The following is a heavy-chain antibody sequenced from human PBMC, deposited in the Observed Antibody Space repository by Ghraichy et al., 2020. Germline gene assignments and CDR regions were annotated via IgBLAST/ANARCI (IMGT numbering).Heavy chain of an antibody. CDR3: ARDLPPIRYCSSTSCPPPYYYGMDV. CDR2: IYYSGST. J-gene: IGHJ6*02. D-gene: IGHD2-2*01. V-gene: IGHV4-59*01. Sequence: SETLSLTCTVSGGSISSYYWSWIRQPPGKGLEWIGYIYYSGSTNYNPSLKSRVTISVDTSKNQFSLKLSSVTAADTAVYYCARDLPPIRYCSSTSCPPPYYYGMDVWGQGTTVTVSS. CDR1: GGSISSYY.